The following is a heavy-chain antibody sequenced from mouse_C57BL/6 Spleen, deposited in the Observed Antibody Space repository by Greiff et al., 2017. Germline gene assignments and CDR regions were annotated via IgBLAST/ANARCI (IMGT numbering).Heavy chain of an antibody. V-gene: IGHV1-52*01. CDR1: GYTFTSYW. CDR2: IDPSDSAT. CDR3: ARSIATVGGALAY. J-gene: IGHJ4*01. D-gene: IGHD1-1*01. Sequence: QVQLQQPGAELVRPGSSVKLSCKASGYTFTSYWMHWVKQRPIQGLDWLGNIDPSDSATHYNQKFKDKATLTVDKSSSPAFMQLISLTSEDSAVYDCARSIATVGGALAYWGQGTSVTVSA.